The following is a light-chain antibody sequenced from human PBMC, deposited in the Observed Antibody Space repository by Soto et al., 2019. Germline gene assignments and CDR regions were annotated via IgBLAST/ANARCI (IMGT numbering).Light chain of an antibody. V-gene: IGKV3-20*01. CDR2: ATF. Sequence: EIVLTQSPVTLSLSPGERATLSCRASQSVSSDYLAWYLQRPGQAPRLLIYATFSRATGIPDRFSGSGSGTDFTLTISRLEPQDFGIYYCQQHGSSSGFGPGTKVDIK. J-gene: IGKJ3*01. CDR3: QQHGSSSG. CDR1: QSVSSDY.